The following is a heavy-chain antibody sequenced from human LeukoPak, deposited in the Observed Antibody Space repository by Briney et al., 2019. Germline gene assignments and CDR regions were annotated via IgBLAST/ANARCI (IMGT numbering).Heavy chain of an antibody. J-gene: IGHJ5*02. V-gene: IGHV6-1*01. CDR2: TYYRSKWCN. Sequence: SQTLSLTCAISGDSVSSNSAAWNWIRQSPSRGLEWLGRTYYRSKWCNDYAVSVKSRITINPDTSKNQFSLQLNSVTPEDTAVYYCARAGHSGYDSGVGRFDPWGQGTLVTVSS. CDR1: GDSVSSNSAA. CDR3: ARAGHSGYDSGVGRFDP. D-gene: IGHD5-12*01.